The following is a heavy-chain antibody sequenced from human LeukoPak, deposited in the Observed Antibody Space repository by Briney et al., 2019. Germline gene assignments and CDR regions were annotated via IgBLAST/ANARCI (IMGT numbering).Heavy chain of an antibody. J-gene: IGHJ5*02. V-gene: IGHV4-31*02. CDR1: GFTFSSYA. CDR3: ARGLRDYDSRTFDP. D-gene: IGHD3-22*01. CDR2: IYYSGST. Sequence: LRLSCAASGFTFSSYAMSWIRQHPGKGPEWIGYIYYSGSTYYNPSLKSRVTISVDTSKNQFSLKLSSVTAADTAVYYCARGLRDYDSRTFDPWGQGTLVTVSS.